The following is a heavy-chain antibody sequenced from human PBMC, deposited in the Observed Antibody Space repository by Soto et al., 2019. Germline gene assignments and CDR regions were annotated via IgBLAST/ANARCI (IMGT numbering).Heavy chain of an antibody. D-gene: IGHD3-9*01. CDR3: ARGVLRYFDWLLLGGVYYYYMDV. CDR2: MNTNSGNT. J-gene: IGHJ6*03. Sequence: GASVKVSCKASGYTFTSYDINWVRQATGQGLEWMGWMNTNSGNTGYAQKFQGRVTMTRNTSISTAYMELSSLRSEDTAVYYCARGVLRYFDWLLLGGVYYYYMDVWGKGTTVTVSS. V-gene: IGHV1-8*01. CDR1: GYTFTSYD.